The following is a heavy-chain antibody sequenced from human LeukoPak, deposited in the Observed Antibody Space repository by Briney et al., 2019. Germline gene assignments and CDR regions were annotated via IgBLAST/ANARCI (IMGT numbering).Heavy chain of an antibody. J-gene: IGHJ4*02. V-gene: IGHV3-30*04. D-gene: IGHD4-17*01. CDR3: ARGETVTTFLGFDY. Sequence: GGSLRLSCAASGFTFSGFAIHWVRQAPGKGLEWVAVITNDGSKKHYGDSVKGRITISRDNSRNRVYLQMNSLKSDDTAVYYCARGETVTTFLGFDYWGQGTLVTVSS. CDR2: ITNDGSKK. CDR1: GFTFSGFA.